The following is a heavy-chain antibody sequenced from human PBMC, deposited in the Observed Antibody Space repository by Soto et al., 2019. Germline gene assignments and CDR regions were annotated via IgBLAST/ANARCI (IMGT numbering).Heavy chain of an antibody. J-gene: IGHJ4*02. V-gene: IGHV1-69*01. Sequence: QVQLVQSGAEVKKPGSSVKVSCKASGGTFSSYAISWVRQAPGQGLEWMGGIIPICGTANYAQKFQGRVTITADESTSTAYMELSSLRSEDTAVYYCAREGRWELPHTPFDYWGQGTLVTVSS. CDR1: GGTFSSYA. CDR2: IIPICGTA. D-gene: IGHD1-26*01. CDR3: AREGRWELPHTPFDY.